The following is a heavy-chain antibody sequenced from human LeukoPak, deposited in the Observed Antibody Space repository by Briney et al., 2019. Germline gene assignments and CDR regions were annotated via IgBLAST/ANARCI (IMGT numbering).Heavy chain of an antibody. J-gene: IGHJ4*02. Sequence: TGRSLRLSCAASGFTFDDYVMHWVRQAPGKGLEWVSGISWNSGNIGYADSVKGRFTISIDNAKNSLYLQMNSLRAEDTALYYCAKGNGDYHHRPFDYWGQGTLVTVSS. CDR2: ISWNSGNI. D-gene: IGHD4-17*01. CDR3: AKGNGDYHHRPFDY. CDR1: GFTFDDYV. V-gene: IGHV3-9*01.